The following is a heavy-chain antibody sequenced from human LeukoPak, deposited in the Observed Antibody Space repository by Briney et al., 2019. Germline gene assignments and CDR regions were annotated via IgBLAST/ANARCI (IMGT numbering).Heavy chain of an antibody. D-gene: IGHD1-26*01. J-gene: IGHJ5*02. CDR3: ARLLVGATSRFDP. Sequence: SETLSLTCTVSGDSITSSSRVYYWGWIRQPPGKGLEWIGSIYYSVSTYYNPSLESRVSMSVDTSKNHFSLKVISVTAADTAVYYCARLLVGATSRFDPWGQGTLVTVSS. V-gene: IGHV4-39*01. CDR1: GDSITSSSRVYY. CDR2: IYYSVST.